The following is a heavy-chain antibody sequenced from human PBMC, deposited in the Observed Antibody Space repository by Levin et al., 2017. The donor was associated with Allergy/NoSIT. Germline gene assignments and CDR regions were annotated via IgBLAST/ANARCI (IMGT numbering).Heavy chain of an antibody. J-gene: IGHJ6*02. D-gene: IGHD6-19*01. CDR2: MNPNSGNT. V-gene: IGHV1-8*01. CDR1: GYTFTSYD. Sequence: VASVKVSCKASGYTFTSYDINWVRQATGQGLEWMGWMNPNSGNTGYAQKFQGRVTMTRNTSISTAYMELSSLRSEDTAVYYCARSSGANYYYYGMDLWGQGTTVTVSS. CDR3: ARSSGANYYYYGMDL.